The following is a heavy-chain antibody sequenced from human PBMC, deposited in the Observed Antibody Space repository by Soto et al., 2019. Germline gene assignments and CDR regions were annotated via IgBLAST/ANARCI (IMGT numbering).Heavy chain of an antibody. CDR1: GGSFSGYY. J-gene: IGHJ3*02. D-gene: IGHD3-10*01. CDR2: INHSGST. Sequence: QVQLQQWGAGLLKPSETLSLTCAVYGGSFSGYYWSWIRQPPGKGLEWIGEINHSGSTNYNPSLKGRXXMXVXXSKNQFSLKLSSVTAADTAVYYCARGTWVRSAFDIWGQGTMVTVSS. CDR3: ARGTWVRSAFDI. V-gene: IGHV4-34*01.